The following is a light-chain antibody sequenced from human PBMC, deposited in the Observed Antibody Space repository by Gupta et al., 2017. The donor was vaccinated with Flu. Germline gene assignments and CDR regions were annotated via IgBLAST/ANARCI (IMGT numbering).Light chain of an antibody. CDR3: TQALQSPFT. CDR1: HCRLDSRVNND. Sequence: ETNGAAYSIACSTSHCRLDSRVNNDLDWYAPKPGKSPQLLIYVGSQRATGVPYRFSGSGSGTXFTLKIXRVQAEDFVTYYCTQALQSPFTFGXGTKVEI. J-gene: IGKJ1*01. V-gene: IGKV2-28*01. CDR2: VGS.